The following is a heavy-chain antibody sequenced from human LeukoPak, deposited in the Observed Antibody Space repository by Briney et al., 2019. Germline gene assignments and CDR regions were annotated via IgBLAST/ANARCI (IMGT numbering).Heavy chain of an antibody. CDR1: GYTFTGYY. CDR2: INPNSGGT. CDR3: VTYSSGKGDDY. D-gene: IGHD6-19*01. Sequence: GDSVKVSCKASGYTFTGYYMHWVRQAPGQGLEWMGWINPNSGGTNYAQKLQGRVTMTTDTSTSTANIELRNLRSDDTAVYYCVTYSSGKGDDYWGQGTLVTVSS. J-gene: IGHJ4*02. V-gene: IGHV1-2*02.